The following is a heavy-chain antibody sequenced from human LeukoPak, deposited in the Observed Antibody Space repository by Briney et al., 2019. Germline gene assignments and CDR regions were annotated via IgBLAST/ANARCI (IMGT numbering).Heavy chain of an antibody. CDR2: ISSSSSYI. Sequence: PGGSLRLSCAASGFTFSSYTMSWVRQAPGKGLEWVSSISSSSSYIYYADSVKGRFTISRDNAKNSLYLQMNSLRAEDTAVYYCARENLGDRSLDYWGQGTLVTVSS. D-gene: IGHD2-21*01. V-gene: IGHV3-21*01. CDR3: ARENLGDRSLDY. CDR1: GFTFSSYT. J-gene: IGHJ4*02.